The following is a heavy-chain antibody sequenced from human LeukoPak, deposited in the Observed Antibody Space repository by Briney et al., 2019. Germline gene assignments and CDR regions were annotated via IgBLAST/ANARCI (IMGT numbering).Heavy chain of an antibody. D-gene: IGHD3-10*01. V-gene: IGHV3-21*01. CDR2: ISSSSSYI. Sequence: GGSLRLSCAASGFTFSSYSMNWVRQAPGKGLEWVSSISSSSSYIYYADSVKGRFTISRDNAKNSLYLQMNSLRAEDTAVYYCAKSERYSGSYSFDYWGQGTLVTVSS. CDR3: AKSERYSGSYSFDY. CDR1: GFTFSSYS. J-gene: IGHJ4*02.